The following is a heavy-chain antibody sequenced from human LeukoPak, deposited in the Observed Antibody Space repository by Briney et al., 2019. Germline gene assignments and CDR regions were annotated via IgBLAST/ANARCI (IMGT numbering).Heavy chain of an antibody. Sequence: GGSLRLSCAVSGFTFSNYARTWVRQAPGKGLEWVSEITGSGNSTYYADSVKGRSTISRDNSKNTLYLQMNSLRAEDTAVYYCARELFDFDYWGQGTPVTVSS. CDR2: ITGSGNST. V-gene: IGHV3-23*01. CDR3: ARELFDFDY. D-gene: IGHD3-10*01. CDR1: GFTFSNYA. J-gene: IGHJ4*02.